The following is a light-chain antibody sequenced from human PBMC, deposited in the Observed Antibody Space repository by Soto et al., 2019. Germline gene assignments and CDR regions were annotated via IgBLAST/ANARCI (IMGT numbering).Light chain of an antibody. CDR3: QQYGSSPMYS. CDR2: GTS. Sequence: EIVLTQSPGTLSLSLGERATLSCRASQSVSSIYLAWYQQKPGQAPRLLIYGTSSRATGIPDRFSGSGSGTDFTLTISRLEPEDFAVYYCQQYGSSPMYSFGQGTKLEIK. CDR1: QSVSSIY. J-gene: IGKJ2*03. V-gene: IGKV3-20*01.